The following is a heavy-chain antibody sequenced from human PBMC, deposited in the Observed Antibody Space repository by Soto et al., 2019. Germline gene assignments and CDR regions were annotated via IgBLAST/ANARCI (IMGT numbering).Heavy chain of an antibody. J-gene: IGHJ4*02. CDR1: GDSISSNY. CDR2: IYYSGST. D-gene: IGHD3-10*01. V-gene: IGHV4-59*08. CDR3: ARRGEYFDY. Sequence: QVQLQESGPGLLKPSETLSLTCTVSGDSISSNYWSWIRQPPRKGLEWIGYIYYSGSTNYNPSLKSRVTISVDTSKNQFSLKLTSVTAADTAVYYCARRGEYFDYWGQGTLVTVSS.